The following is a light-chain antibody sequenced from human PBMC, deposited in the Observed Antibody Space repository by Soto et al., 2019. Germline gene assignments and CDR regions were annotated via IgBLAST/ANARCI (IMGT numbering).Light chain of an antibody. J-gene: IGKJ4*01. V-gene: IGKV1-5*03. CDR1: QSISIW. Sequence: DIQMTQSPSTLSASVGDRVTITCRASQSISIWVAWYQQQPGKAPNLLIYKAASLQGGVPSRFSGSGSGTEFTLTISSLQPDDFATYYCQHYHSYPLTFGGGTKVEIK. CDR3: QHYHSYPLT. CDR2: KAA.